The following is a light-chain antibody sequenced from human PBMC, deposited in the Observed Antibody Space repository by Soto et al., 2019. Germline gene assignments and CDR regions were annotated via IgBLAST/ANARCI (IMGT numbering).Light chain of an antibody. J-gene: IGKJ1*01. V-gene: IGKV3-20*01. CDR2: GAS. CDR1: QPLSGTF. Sequence: IVLPQSPGTLSLSPGARATLSCRASQPLSGTFFAWFPLCPGQAPRLLIFGASIRAPGVPDRFSGRASGSDFALTTSRLGPEDSAMYFCQYFGTSPPGFTFDHGTNVFIK. CDR3: QYFGTSPPGFT.